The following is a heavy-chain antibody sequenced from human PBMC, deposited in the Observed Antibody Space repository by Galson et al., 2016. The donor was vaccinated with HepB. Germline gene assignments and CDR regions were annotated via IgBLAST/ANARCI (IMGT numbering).Heavy chain of an antibody. CDR2: INPSGGST. CDR3: AYEYGDYNFDY. J-gene: IGHJ4*02. Sequence: SVKVSCKASGYAFASYNMHWVRQAPGQGLEWMGIINPSGGSTNYAQKFQGRVTMTRDTSTSTVYMELSSLRSEDTAVYYCAYEYGDYNFDYRGQGTLVTVSS. CDR1: GYAFASYN. D-gene: IGHD4-17*01. V-gene: IGHV1-46*01.